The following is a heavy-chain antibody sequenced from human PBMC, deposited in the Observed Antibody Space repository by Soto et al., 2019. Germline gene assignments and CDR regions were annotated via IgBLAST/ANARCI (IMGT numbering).Heavy chain of an antibody. V-gene: IGHV2-5*02. CDR2: IYWDEDK. D-gene: IGHD6-13*01. Sequence: SGPTLVKPTQTVTLTCTFSGFSLSTGGVGVGWIRQPPGKALEWLALIYWDEDKRYSPSLKSRLTITKDTSKNQVVLTMTNMDPVDTATYYCAHRRRYSSSWYAGFDYWGQGTLVTVSS. CDR1: GFSLSTGGVG. CDR3: AHRRRYSSSWYAGFDY. J-gene: IGHJ4*02.